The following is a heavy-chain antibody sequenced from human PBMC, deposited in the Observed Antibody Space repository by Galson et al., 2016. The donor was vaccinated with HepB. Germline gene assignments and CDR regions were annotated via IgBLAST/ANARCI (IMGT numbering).Heavy chain of an antibody. Sequence: SLRLSCAASGFTVGTNYMSWVRQAPGKGLELVSVIYSDGNTYYADSVKGRFTISRDNSKNTLFLQMNSLRADDTAVYYCTREATNGLDSWGQGTLVTVSS. J-gene: IGHJ4*02. V-gene: IGHV3-53*01. CDR1: GFTVGTNY. CDR3: TREATNGLDS. CDR2: IYSDGNT. D-gene: IGHD1-1*01.